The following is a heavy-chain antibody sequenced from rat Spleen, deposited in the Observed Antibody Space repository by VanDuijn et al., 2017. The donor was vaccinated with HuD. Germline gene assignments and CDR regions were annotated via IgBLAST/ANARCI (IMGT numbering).Heavy chain of an antibody. CDR3: TTANNYGY. CDR1: GFTFSDYN. D-gene: IGHD1-10*01. J-gene: IGHJ2*01. CDR2: ISYDGGRN. V-gene: IGHV5S10*01. Sequence: EVRLVESDGGLVQPGRSLKLSCAASGFTFSDYNMAWVRQAPKKGLEWVATISYDGGRNFYRDSVKGRFTISRDNARRTLHLQMNSLRSEDTATYYCTTANNYGYWGQGVTVTVSS.